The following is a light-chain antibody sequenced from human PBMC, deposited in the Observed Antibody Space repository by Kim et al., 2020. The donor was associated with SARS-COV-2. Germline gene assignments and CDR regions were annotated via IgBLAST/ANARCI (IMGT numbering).Light chain of an antibody. Sequence: SQGDRVTITCQASQSISYWLAWYQQKPGRAPKLLIHGGSDLASGVPSRFSGSRSGTEFTLTISSLQPDDLATDYCQQYNSYSPATFGQGTKVDIK. CDR2: GGS. CDR3: QQYNSYSPAT. J-gene: IGKJ2*01. V-gene: IGKV1-5*01. CDR1: QSISYW.